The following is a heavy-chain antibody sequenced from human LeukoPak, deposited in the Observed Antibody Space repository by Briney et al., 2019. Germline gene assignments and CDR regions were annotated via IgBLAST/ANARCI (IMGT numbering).Heavy chain of an antibody. J-gene: IGHJ4*02. CDR2: ISWNSGSI. D-gene: IGHD6-13*01. CDR3: AKEGIAAAGFDY. Sequence: SLRLSCAASGFTFDDYAMHWVRQGPGKGLEWVSGISWNSGSIGYADSVKGRFTISRDNAKNSLYLQMNSLRAEDTALYYCAKEGIAAAGFDYWGQGTLVTVSS. V-gene: IGHV3-9*01. CDR1: GFTFDDYA.